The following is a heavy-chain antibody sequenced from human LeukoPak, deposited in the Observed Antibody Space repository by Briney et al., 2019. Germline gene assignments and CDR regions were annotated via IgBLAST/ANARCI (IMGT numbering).Heavy chain of an antibody. J-gene: IGHJ4*02. CDR3: AKDGGKLLSELDY. CDR2: IRGSGATT. CDR1: GFTFSTYA. D-gene: IGHD2/OR15-2a*01. V-gene: IGHV3-23*01. Sequence: GGSLRLSCAASGFTFSTYAMSWVRQAPGKGLEWVAGIRGSGATTFYADSVKGRFTISRDNSKNTLYLQMNNLRAEDTAIYYCAKDGGKLLSELDYWGQGTLVTVSS.